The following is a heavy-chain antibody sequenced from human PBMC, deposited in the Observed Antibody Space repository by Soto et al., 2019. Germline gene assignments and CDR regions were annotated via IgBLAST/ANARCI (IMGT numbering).Heavy chain of an antibody. D-gene: IGHD3-16*01. Sequence: GGSLRLSCAASGFTFSSYGMHWVHQAPGKGLEWVAVIWYDGSNKYYADSVKGRFTISRDNSKNTLYLQMNSLRAEDTAVYYCARHYDLNYYYGMDVWGQGTTVTVSS. CDR3: ARHYDLNYYYGMDV. J-gene: IGHJ6*02. V-gene: IGHV3-33*01. CDR2: IWYDGSNK. CDR1: GFTFSSYG.